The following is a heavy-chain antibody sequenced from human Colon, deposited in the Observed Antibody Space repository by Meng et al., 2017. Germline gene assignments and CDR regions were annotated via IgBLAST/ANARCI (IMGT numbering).Heavy chain of an antibody. CDR3: ARALNRDGYNYPDFDY. CDR1: GFTFSSYA. V-gene: IGHV3-30*04. D-gene: IGHD5-24*01. J-gene: IGHJ4*02. CDR2: ISYDGSNK. Sequence: LKISGAASGFTFSSYAMHWVRQAPGKGLEWVAVISYDGSNKYYADSVKGRFTISRDNSKNTLYLQMNSLRAEDTAVYYCARALNRDGYNYPDFDYWGQGTLVTVSS.